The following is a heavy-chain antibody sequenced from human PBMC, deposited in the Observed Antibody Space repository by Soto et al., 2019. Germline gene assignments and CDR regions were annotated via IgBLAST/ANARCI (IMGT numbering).Heavy chain of an antibody. CDR3: ARARNLDY. J-gene: IGHJ4*02. CDR1: GFTFSSFW. V-gene: IGHV3-7*04. Sequence: EVQLVESGGGLVQPGGSLRLSCAASGFTFSSFWMSWVRQAPGKGLEWVANIKHDGSEKYYVDSVKGRFTISRDNAKKSVYLQMNSLGAEDTAVYYCARARNLDYWGQGTLVTVSS. CDR2: IKHDGSEK.